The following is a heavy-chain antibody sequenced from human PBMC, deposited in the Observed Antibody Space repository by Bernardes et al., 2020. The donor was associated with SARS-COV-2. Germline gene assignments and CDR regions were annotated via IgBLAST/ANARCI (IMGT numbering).Heavy chain of an antibody. J-gene: IGHJ5*01. Sequence: SETLSLTRTVSGGSITTTTYHWGWIRQPPGKGLEWIGSIYYSGSTYYNPSLKSRVTMSVETSKNHFSLRLGSVTAADTAIYYCARHRGPGSTHVWFGDPNYFDSWGQGALVTVSS. V-gene: IGHV4-39*01. D-gene: IGHD3-10*01. CDR1: GGSITTTTYH. CDR3: ARHRGPGSTHVWFGDPNYFDS. CDR2: IYYSGST.